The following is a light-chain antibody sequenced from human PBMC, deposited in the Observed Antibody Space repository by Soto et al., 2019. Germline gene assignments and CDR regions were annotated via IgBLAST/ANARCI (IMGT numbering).Light chain of an antibody. CDR2: DVS. CDR3: SSYTSSSTLVV. J-gene: IGLJ2*01. V-gene: IGLV2-14*01. Sequence: QSALTQPASVSGSPGQSITISCTGTSSDVGGYNYVSWYQQHPGKAPKLMIYDVSNRPSGVCNRSSGAKSGNTASLTISGFQAEDEADYYCSSYTSSSTLVVFGGGTKLTVL. CDR1: SSDVGGYNY.